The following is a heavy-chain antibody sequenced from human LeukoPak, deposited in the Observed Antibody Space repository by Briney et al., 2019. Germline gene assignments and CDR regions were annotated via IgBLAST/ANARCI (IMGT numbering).Heavy chain of an antibody. Sequence: GGSLRLSCTASGFTFSDFWMQWVRQAPGKGLEWVANIKQDGGEKYYVDSVKGRSTISRDNAMNALYLQMNNLRAEDTAVYYCARRYFDYWGQGTLVTVSS. CDR3: ARRYFDY. J-gene: IGHJ4*02. CDR1: GFTFSDFW. V-gene: IGHV3-7*03. CDR2: IKQDGGEK.